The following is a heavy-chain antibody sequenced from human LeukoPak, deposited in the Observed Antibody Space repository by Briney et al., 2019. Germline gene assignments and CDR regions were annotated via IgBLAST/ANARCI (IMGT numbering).Heavy chain of an antibody. CDR2: IYPGDSDT. CDR3: ARPGSSYYYDSSGFDY. V-gene: IGHV5-51*01. J-gene: IGHJ4*02. D-gene: IGHD3-22*01. Sequence: GESLKISCKGSAYSFTSYWIGWVRQMPGKGLEWMGIIYPGDSDTRYSPSFQGQVTISADKSISTAYLQWSSLKASDTAMYYCARPGSSYYYDSSGFDYWGQGTLVTVSS. CDR1: AYSFTSYW.